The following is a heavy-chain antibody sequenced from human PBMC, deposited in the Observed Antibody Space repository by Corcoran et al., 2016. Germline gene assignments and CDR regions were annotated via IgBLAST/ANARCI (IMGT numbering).Heavy chain of an antibody. Sequence: EVQLVQSGAEVKKPGESLKISCKGSGYSFTSYWIGWVRQMPGKGLEWMGIIYPGDSDTRYSPSFQGQVTISADKSISTAYLQWSSLKASDTAMYYCARLPRIPYYDYGMDVWGQGTTVTVSS. CDR3: ARLPRIPYYDYGMDV. V-gene: IGHV5-51*01. J-gene: IGHJ6*02. CDR1: GYSFTSYW. CDR2: IYPGDSDT. D-gene: IGHD2-15*01.